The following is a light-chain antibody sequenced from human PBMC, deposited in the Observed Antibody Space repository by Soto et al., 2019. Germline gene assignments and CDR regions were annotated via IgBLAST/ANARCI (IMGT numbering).Light chain of an antibody. J-gene: IGKJ1*01. V-gene: IGKV1-5*01. Sequence: EIQMTQVPSTLSASEGDRVTITCRASQSISSWLAWYQQKPGKAPKLLIYDASSLESGVPSRFSGSGSGTEFTLTISSLQPDDFATYYCQQYSSYSGTFGQGTKVDIK. CDR1: QSISSW. CDR3: QQYSSYSGT. CDR2: DAS.